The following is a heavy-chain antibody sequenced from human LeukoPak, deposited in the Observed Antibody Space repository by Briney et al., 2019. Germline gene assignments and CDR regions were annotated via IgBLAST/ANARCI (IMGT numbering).Heavy chain of an antibody. Sequence: SETLSLTCTVSGGSISSSSYYWGWIRQPPGKGLEWIGSIYYSGSTYYNPSLKSRVTISVDTSKNQFSLKLSSVTAADTAVYYCARTKVLPDYYDNSGGFDYWGQGTLVTVSS. V-gene: IGHV4-39*07. CDR2: IYYSGST. CDR3: ARTKVLPDYYDNSGGFDY. D-gene: IGHD3-22*01. CDR1: GGSISSSSYY. J-gene: IGHJ4*02.